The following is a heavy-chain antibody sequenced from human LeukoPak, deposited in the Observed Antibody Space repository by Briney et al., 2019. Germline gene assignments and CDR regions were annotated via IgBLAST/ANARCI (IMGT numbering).Heavy chain of an antibody. V-gene: IGHV3-21*01. Sequence: TGGSLRLSCAASGFTFSSYGINWVRQAPGKGLEWVSSISSDSSHTYNADTVKGRFTISRDNAKNSLYLQMNSLRAEDTAVYYCTRDHWFDPWGQGTLVIVSS. CDR2: ISSDSSHT. CDR1: GFTFSSYG. CDR3: TRDHWFDP. J-gene: IGHJ5*02.